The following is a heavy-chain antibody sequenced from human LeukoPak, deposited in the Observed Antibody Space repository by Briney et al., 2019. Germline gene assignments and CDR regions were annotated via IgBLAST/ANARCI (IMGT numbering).Heavy chain of an antibody. D-gene: IGHD5-12*01. CDR3: AIHVDIVVTMAYYFDY. Sequence: SETLSLTCTVSGGSISSYYWSWIRQPAGKGLEWIGRIYTSGSTNYNPSLKSRVTMSVDTSKNQFSLKLSSVTAADTAVYYCAIHVDIVVTMAYYFDYWSQGTLVTVSS. V-gene: IGHV4-4*07. J-gene: IGHJ4*02. CDR1: GGSISSYY. CDR2: IYTSGST.